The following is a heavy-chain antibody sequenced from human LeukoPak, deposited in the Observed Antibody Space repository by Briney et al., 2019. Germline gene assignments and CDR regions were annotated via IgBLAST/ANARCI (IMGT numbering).Heavy chain of an antibody. Sequence: PSETLSLTCTVSGGSISSGGYYWSWIRQHPGKGLEWIGYIYYSGSTCYNPSLKSRVTISVDTSKNQFSLKLSSVTAADTAVYYCARDGIVARTGIDYWGQGTLVTVSS. CDR2: IYYSGST. V-gene: IGHV4-31*03. D-gene: IGHD5-12*01. CDR3: ARDGIVARTGIDY. J-gene: IGHJ4*02. CDR1: GGSISSGGYY.